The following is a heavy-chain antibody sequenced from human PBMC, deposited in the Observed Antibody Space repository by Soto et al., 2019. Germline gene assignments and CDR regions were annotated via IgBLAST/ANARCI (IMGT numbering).Heavy chain of an antibody. Sequence: SETLSLTCAVYGGSFSCYYWSWIRQPPGKGLEWIGEINHSGSTNYNPSLKSRVTISVDTSKNQFSLKLSSVTAADTAVYYCARARSGAVSSSVNGWFDPWGQGTLVTVSS. CDR3: ARARSGAVSSSVNGWFDP. J-gene: IGHJ5*02. CDR2: INHSGST. CDR1: GGSFSCYY. D-gene: IGHD2-8*01. V-gene: IGHV4-34*01.